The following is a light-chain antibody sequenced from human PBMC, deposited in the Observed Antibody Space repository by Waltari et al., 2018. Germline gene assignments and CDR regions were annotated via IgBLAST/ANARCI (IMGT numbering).Light chain of an antibody. CDR2: EVF. J-gene: IGKJ2*01. CDR1: QSLLHSDGKTY. Sequence: DVVMTQTPLSLSVTPGQPASFSCKSSQSLLHSDGKTYLSWYLQKPGQSPQLLIYEVFSSSSRVPDRFSGSGSGTDFTLSISRVEAEDVGVYYCMQGTHIPTTFGQGTKLEIK. CDR3: MQGTHIPTT. V-gene: IGKV2-29*02.